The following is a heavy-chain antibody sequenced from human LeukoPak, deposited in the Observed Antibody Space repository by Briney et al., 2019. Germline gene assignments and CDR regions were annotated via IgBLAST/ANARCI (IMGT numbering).Heavy chain of an antibody. Sequence: ASVTVSCKASGYTFTGYYMHWVRQAPGQGLEWMGWISAYNGNTNYAQKLQGRVTMTTDTSTSTAYMELRSLRSDDTAVYYCAREWVVVDYYYGMDVWGQGTTVTVSS. CDR2: ISAYNGNT. CDR3: AREWVVVDYYYGMDV. D-gene: IGHD2-15*01. CDR1: GYTFTGYY. J-gene: IGHJ6*02. V-gene: IGHV1-18*04.